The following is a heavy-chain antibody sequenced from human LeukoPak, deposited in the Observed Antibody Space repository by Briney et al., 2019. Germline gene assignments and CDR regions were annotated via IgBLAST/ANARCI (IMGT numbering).Heavy chain of an antibody. CDR2: IYYSGST. J-gene: IGHJ4*02. D-gene: IGHD3-22*01. CDR3: ARFKGAGSGYYYDY. V-gene: IGHV4-39*01. CDR1: GGSISSSSYY. Sequence: PSETLSLTCTVSGGSISSSSYYWGWIRQPPGKGLEWIASIYYSGSTYDNPSLKSRVTISVDTSMNQFSLKLNSVTAADTAVYYCARFKGAGSGYYYDYWGQGTLVTVSS.